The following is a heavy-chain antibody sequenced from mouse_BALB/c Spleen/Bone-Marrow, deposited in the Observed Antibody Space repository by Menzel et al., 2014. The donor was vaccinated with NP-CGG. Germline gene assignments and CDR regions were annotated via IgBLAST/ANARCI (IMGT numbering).Heavy chain of an antibody. Sequence: QVQLQQPGAELVRPGTSVKMSCKAAGYTFTNYWICWVKQRPGHGLEWIGDIYPGGGYTNYNEKFKGKATLTADTSSSTAYMQLSSLTSEDSAVYYCAIHGEAMDYWGQGTSVTVSS. V-gene: IGHV1-63*02. CDR1: GYTFTNYW. J-gene: IGHJ4*01. CDR2: IYPGGGYT. CDR3: AIHGEAMDY.